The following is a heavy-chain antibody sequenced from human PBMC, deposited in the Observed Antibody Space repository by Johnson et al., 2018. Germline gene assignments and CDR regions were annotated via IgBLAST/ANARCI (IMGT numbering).Heavy chain of an antibody. Sequence: VQLVESGGGVVQPGRSLRLSCAASGFTFRSSAMHWVRQAPGKGLEWVAVISYDGSNKYYADSVKGRFTISRDNSKNTLSLQMNSLRAEDTALYYCAKDRSKRVEMATTVGMDVWGQGTTVTVSS. V-gene: IGHV3-30-3*01. CDR1: GFTFRSSA. D-gene: IGHD5-24*01. CDR3: AKDRSKRVEMATTVGMDV. CDR2: ISYDGSNK. J-gene: IGHJ6*02.